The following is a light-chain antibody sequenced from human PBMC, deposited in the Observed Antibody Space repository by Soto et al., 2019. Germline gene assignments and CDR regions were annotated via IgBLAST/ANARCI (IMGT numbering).Light chain of an antibody. CDR2: EVS. CDR3: TSYTSSSTYV. V-gene: IGLV2-14*01. J-gene: IGLJ1*01. Sequence: QSALTQPASVSGSPGQSITISCTGTSSDVGGYNYVSWYQHHPGKAPKLMIFEVSNRPSGVSNRFSGSKSGNTASLTISGLQAKDEADYYCTSYTSSSTYVFGTGTKLTVL. CDR1: SSDVGGYNY.